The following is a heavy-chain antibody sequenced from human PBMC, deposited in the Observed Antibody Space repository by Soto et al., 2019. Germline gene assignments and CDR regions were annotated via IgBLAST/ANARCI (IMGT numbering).Heavy chain of an antibody. Sequence: EVQLVESGGGLVKPGGSLRLSCAASGFTFSSYSMNWVRQAPGKGLEWVSSISSSSSYIYYADSVKGRFTISRDNAKNSLYLQMNSLRAEDTAVYYCARDSAYCGGDCYSGHYYYYGMDVWGQGTTVTVSS. V-gene: IGHV3-21*01. D-gene: IGHD2-21*02. CDR2: ISSSSSYI. CDR3: ARDSAYCGGDCYSGHYYYYGMDV. CDR1: GFTFSSYS. J-gene: IGHJ6*02.